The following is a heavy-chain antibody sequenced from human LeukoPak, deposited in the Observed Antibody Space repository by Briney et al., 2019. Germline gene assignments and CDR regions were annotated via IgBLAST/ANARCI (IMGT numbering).Heavy chain of an antibody. CDR2: IRYDGSNK. D-gene: IGHD6-19*01. J-gene: IGHJ4*02. Sequence: GGSLRLSCAASGFTFSSYGMHWVRQAPGKGLEWVAFIRYDGSNKYYADSVKGRFTISRDNSKNTLYLQMNSLRAEDTAVYYCASWPGGWYGEDSWGQGTLVTVSS. CDR3: ASWPGGWYGEDS. CDR1: GFTFSSYG. V-gene: IGHV3-30*02.